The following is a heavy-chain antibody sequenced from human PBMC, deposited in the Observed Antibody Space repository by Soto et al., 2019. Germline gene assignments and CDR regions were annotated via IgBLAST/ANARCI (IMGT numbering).Heavy chain of an antibody. Sequence: SETLSLTCTVSGGSVSSGSHYWSWIRQPPGKGLEWIGNIYYSGSTKYNPSLKSRVTISVDRSRNHFSLNLRSVTTADTALYDCAKGTFYDFWSGYVGFDPWGQGTLVTVSS. CDR2: IYYSGST. CDR1: GGSVSSGSHY. V-gene: IGHV4-61*03. J-gene: IGHJ5*02. CDR3: AKGTFYDFWSGYVGFDP. D-gene: IGHD3-3*01.